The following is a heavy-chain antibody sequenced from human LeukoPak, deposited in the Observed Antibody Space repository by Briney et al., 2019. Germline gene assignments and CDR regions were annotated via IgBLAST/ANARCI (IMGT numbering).Heavy chain of an antibody. CDR3: AREGYCSSSSCYGAGYYYGMDV. Sequence: GGSLRLSCAASGFTFSSYEINWVRQAPGKGLEWVSYISSSGSTIYYADSVKGRFTISRDNDKNSLYLQMNSLRAEDTAVYYCAREGYCSSSSCYGAGYYYGMDVWGKGTTVTVSS. CDR2: ISSSGSTI. D-gene: IGHD2-2*01. V-gene: IGHV3-48*03. CDR1: GFTFSSYE. J-gene: IGHJ6*04.